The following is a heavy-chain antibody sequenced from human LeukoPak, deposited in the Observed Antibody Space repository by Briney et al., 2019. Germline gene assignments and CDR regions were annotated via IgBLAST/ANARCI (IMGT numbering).Heavy chain of an antibody. CDR1: GGSISSSSYY. V-gene: IGHV4-39*01. CDR2: IYYSGST. J-gene: IGHJ4*02. D-gene: IGHD2-2*01. Sequence: SGTLSVTCTVSGGSISSSSYYWGWIRQPPGTGLEWIGSIYYSGSTYYNPSRKSRVTISVDTSKNKFSLKLSSGTAAGTAVYYCARRAYCSSTSCYWNDYCGQGTLGSVSS. CDR3: ARRAYCSSTSCYWNDY.